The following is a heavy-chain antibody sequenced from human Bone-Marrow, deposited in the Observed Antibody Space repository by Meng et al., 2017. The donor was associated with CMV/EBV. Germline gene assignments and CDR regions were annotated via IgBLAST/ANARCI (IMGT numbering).Heavy chain of an antibody. J-gene: IGHJ4*02. Sequence: GGSLRLSCAASGFTFSSYWMSWVRQAPGNGLEWVANIKQDASEKYYVGSVKGRFTISRDNSRNTLNLLMNSLRTEDTAVYYCVGGVATPDYWGPGTLVPVYS. V-gene: IGHV3-7*04. CDR2: IKQDASEK. D-gene: IGHD4-23*01. CDR1: GFTFSSYW. CDR3: VGGVATPDY.